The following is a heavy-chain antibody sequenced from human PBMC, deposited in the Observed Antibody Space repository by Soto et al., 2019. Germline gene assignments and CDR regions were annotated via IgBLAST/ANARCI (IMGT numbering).Heavy chain of an antibody. J-gene: IGHJ3*02. CDR2: IIPIFGTA. V-gene: IGHV1-69*13. D-gene: IGHD1-26*01. Sequence: VKVSCKASGGSFSSYAISWVRQAPGQGLEWMGGIIPIFGTANYAQKFQGRVTITADESTSTAYMELSSLRSEDTAVYYCARVSGSYNAFDIWGQGTMVTVSS. CDR3: ARVSGSYNAFDI. CDR1: GGSFSSYA.